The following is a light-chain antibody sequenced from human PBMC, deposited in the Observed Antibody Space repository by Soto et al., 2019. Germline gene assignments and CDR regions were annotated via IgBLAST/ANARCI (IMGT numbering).Light chain of an antibody. Sequence: QSVLTQPPSVSAAPGQKVTISCSGISSNIGNNYVSWYQQLPGTAPKLLIYDNNKRPSGIPDRFSGSKSGTSATLGITGLLTGDEADYYCGTWDSSLSAWLFGGGTKLTVL. J-gene: IGLJ3*02. CDR1: SSNIGNNY. CDR3: GTWDSSLSAWL. V-gene: IGLV1-51*01. CDR2: DNN.